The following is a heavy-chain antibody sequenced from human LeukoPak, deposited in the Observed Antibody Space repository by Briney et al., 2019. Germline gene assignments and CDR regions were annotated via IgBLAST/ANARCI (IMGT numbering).Heavy chain of an antibody. Sequence: PGGSLRLSCAASGFTFSTYAMSWVRQAPGKGLEWVSAVSGSGGSSYYADSVRGRFIISRDNSKNTLYLQMNSLRAEDTAVYYCAKERTSEGYFDYWGQGTLVTVPS. CDR1: GFTFSTYA. CDR3: AKERTSEGYFDY. CDR2: VSGSGGSS. V-gene: IGHV3-23*01. J-gene: IGHJ4*02.